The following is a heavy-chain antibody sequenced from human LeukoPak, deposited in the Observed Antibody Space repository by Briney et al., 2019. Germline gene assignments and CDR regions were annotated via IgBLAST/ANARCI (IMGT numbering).Heavy chain of an antibody. D-gene: IGHD3-10*01. CDR3: ARGVRGLREDFDY. CDR2: ITGAGNFI. CDR1: GFTISGYS. J-gene: IGHJ4*02. Sequence: GGSLRLSCVASGFTISGYSMNWVRQAPGKGLEGISSITGAGNFISYSDSVKGRFTISRDNAKKSPYLLMNSLRAEDTAVYYCARGVRGLREDFDYWGQGTLVTVSS. V-gene: IGHV3-21*01.